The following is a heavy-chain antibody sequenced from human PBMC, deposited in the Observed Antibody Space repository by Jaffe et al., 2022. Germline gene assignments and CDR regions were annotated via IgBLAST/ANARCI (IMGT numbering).Heavy chain of an antibody. D-gene: IGHD3-3*01. V-gene: IGHV3-9*01. CDR1: GFTFDDYA. CDR2: ISWNSGSI. CDR3: AKDQGHYDFWSGHAYFDY. J-gene: IGHJ4*02. Sequence: EVQLVESGGGLVQPGRSLRLSCAASGFTFDDYAMHWVRQAPGKGLEWVSGISWNSGSIGYADSVKGRFTISRDNAKNSLYLQMNSLRAEDTALYYCAKDQGHYDFWSGHAYFDYWGQGTLVTVSS.